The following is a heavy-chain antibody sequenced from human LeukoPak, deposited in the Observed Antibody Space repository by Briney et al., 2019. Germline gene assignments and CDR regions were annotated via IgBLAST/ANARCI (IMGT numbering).Heavy chain of an antibody. CDR1: GFTFSSYW. CDR2: INTDGSST. D-gene: IGHD6-19*01. V-gene: IGHV3-74*01. Sequence: GGSLRLSCAASGFTFSSYWMHWVRQAPGKGLVWVSRINTDGSSTSYADSVKGRFTISRDNAKNTLYLQMNSLRAEDTAVYYCARDRAVAGLCDYWGQGTLVTVSS. J-gene: IGHJ4*02. CDR3: ARDRAVAGLCDY.